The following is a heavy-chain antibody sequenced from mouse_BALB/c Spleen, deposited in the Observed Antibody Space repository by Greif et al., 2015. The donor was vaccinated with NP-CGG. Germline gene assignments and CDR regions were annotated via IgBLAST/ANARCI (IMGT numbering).Heavy chain of an antibody. J-gene: IGHJ2*01. CDR1: GFTFSSYG. Sequence: EVNVVESGGDLVKPGGSLKLSCAASGFTFSSYGMSWVRQTPDKRLEWVATISSGGSYTYYPDSVKGRFTISRDNAKNTLYLQMSSLKSEDTAMYYCARLPYDYDKGYWGQGTTLTVSS. D-gene: IGHD2-4*01. CDR2: ISSGGSYT. CDR3: ARLPYDYDKGY. V-gene: IGHV5-6*01.